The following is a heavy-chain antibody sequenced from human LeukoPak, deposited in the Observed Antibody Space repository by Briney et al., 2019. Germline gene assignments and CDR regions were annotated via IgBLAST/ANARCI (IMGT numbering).Heavy chain of an antibody. Sequence: GGSLRLSCAASGIIFSSFSMNWVRQAPGKGLEWVAGILDSGGGTYYAESVKGRFSISRDNSKNTLYLHMDSLRGEDSAIYYCTQDSSSQGIWGFDNWGRGTLVTVSS. CDR1: GIIFSSFS. D-gene: IGHD7-27*01. J-gene: IGHJ4*02. CDR2: ILDSGGGT. CDR3: TQDSSSQGIWGFDN. V-gene: IGHV3-23*01.